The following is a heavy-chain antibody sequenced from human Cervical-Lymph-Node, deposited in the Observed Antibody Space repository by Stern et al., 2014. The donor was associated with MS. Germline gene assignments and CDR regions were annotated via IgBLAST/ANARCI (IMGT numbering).Heavy chain of an antibody. J-gene: IGHJ5*02. CDR3: ARGVDP. CDR1: GFRFSKYW. V-gene: IGHV3-7*01. Sequence: EVQLEESGGDFVQPGGSLRLSCAASGFRFSKYWMSWVRQAPGKGPEWVANIKPDGREKYYVDSVKGRFTISRDNAKNSLYLQMNSLRVEDTAVYYCARGVDPWGQGTLVTVSS. CDR2: IKPDGREK.